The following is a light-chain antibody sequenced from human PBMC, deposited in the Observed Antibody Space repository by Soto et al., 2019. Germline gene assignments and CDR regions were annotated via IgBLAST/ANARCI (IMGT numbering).Light chain of an antibody. CDR2: EVS. CDR1: SSDVGEYNS. Sequence: QSALTQPASVSGSPGQSITISCTGTSSDVGEYNSVSWYQQHPGKAPKLMIYEVSKRPSGVPDRFSGSKSGNTASLTVSGLQAEDEADYYCSSYAGSNNFGVVFGGGTKLTVL. J-gene: IGLJ2*01. V-gene: IGLV2-8*01. CDR3: SSYAGSNNFGVV.